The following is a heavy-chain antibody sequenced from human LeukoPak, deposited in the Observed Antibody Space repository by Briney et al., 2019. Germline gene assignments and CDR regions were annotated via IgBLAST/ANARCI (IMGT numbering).Heavy chain of an antibody. Sequence: SETLSLTCTVSGGSISSSSYYWGWIRQPPGKGLEWIGSIYYSGSTYYNPSLKSRVTISVGTSKNQFSLKLSSVTAADTAVYYCARQVVAAPNWFDPWGQGTLVTVSS. CDR2: IYYSGST. V-gene: IGHV4-39*01. CDR1: GGSISSSSYY. J-gene: IGHJ5*02. D-gene: IGHD2-15*01. CDR3: ARQVVAAPNWFDP.